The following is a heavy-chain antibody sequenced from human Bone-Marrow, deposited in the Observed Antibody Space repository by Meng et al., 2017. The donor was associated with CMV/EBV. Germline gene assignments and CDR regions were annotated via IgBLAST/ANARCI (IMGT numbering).Heavy chain of an antibody. D-gene: IGHD1-26*01. CDR2: INHWGTNI. J-gene: IGHJ4*02. CDR1: GFTFSSYE. CDR3: ARELPASWEPFDY. V-gene: IGHV3-48*03. Sequence: GGSLGLCCVASGFTFSSYEFNWVRHAPGKGLEWFSHINHWGTNIYYADSVKGRFTISRDEAKSLLYMQMSSLRADETAVYYCARELPASWEPFDYWGQGTLVTVSS.